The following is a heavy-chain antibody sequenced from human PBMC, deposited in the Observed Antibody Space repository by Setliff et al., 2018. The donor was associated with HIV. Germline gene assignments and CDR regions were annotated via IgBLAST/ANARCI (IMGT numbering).Heavy chain of an antibody. CDR3: AKGVKWLDP. CDR1: GFTFGSYA. D-gene: IGHD3-16*01. V-gene: IGHV3-23*03. Sequence: GGSLRLSCAGSGFTFGSYAMSWVRQAPGKGLEWVSIVYSGGSSTYYADSVKGRFTISRDDSKKTLYLQMNSLRVEDTAIYYCAKGVKWLDPWGQGILVTVSS. CDR2: VYSGGSST. J-gene: IGHJ5*02.